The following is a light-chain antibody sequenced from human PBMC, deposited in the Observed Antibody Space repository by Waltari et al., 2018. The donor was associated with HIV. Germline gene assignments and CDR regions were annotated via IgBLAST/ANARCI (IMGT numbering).Light chain of an antibody. J-gene: IGKJ3*01. V-gene: IGKV1-33*01. CDR3: QQYDNLPFT. Sequence: DIQMTQSPSSLSASVGDRVTITCQASQDISNYLNWYQQKPGKAPKLLIYGASNLETGVPSRFSGSGSGTDFTFTISRLQPEDIAAYYCQQYDNLPFTLGPGTKVDIK. CDR1: QDISNY. CDR2: GAS.